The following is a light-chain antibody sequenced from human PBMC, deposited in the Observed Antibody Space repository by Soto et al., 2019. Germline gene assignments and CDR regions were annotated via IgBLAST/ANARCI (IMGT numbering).Light chain of an antibody. CDR3: QQYGSSPPWYT. J-gene: IGKJ2*01. Sequence: EIVLTQSPGTLSLSPGERATLSCRASQSVSSSYLAWYQQKPRQAPRLLIYGASSRASGIPDRFSVSGSGTEFTLTISRLEPEDFAVYYCQQYGSSPPWYTFGQGTKLEIK. CDR2: GAS. V-gene: IGKV3-20*01. CDR1: QSVSSSY.